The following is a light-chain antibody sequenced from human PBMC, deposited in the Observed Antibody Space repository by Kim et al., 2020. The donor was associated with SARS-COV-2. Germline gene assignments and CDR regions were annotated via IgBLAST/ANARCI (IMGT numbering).Light chain of an antibody. Sequence: GQSITISCARTDNDIAGFTFVSWFQHHPGKVPKLLIYDVAKRPSGVSDRFSGSKSGKTASLTISGLQADDEADYYCSSYTSSVTWVFGGGTQLTVL. CDR1: DNDIAGFTF. CDR2: DVA. V-gene: IGLV2-14*03. CDR3: SSYTSSVTWV. J-gene: IGLJ3*02.